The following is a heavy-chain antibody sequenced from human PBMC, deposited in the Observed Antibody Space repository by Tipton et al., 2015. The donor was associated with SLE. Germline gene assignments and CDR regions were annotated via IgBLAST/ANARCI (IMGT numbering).Heavy chain of an antibody. V-gene: IGHV4-38-2*02. J-gene: IGHJ4*02. CDR2: MYHSGST. CDR3: AREQWLVLWGYFDY. CDR1: GYSISSGYY. Sequence: TLSLTCAVSGYSISSGYYWGWIRQPPGKGLEWIGSMYHSGSTYYNPSLKSRVTILEDTSKNQFSLKLSSVTAADTAVYYCAREQWLVLWGYFDYWGQGSLVTVSS. D-gene: IGHD6-19*01.